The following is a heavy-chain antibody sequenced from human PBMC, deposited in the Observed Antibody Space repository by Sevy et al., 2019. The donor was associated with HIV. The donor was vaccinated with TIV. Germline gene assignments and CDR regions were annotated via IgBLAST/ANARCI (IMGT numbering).Heavy chain of an antibody. Sequence: SETLSLTCTVSGGSISSYYWSWIRQPPGKGLEWIGYIYYSGSTNYNPSLKSRVTISVDTSKNQFSLKLGSVTAADTAVYYWARDRGAWGVWGKGTTVTVSS. D-gene: IGHD3-16*01. V-gene: IGHV4-59*01. CDR2: IYYSGST. J-gene: IGHJ6*04. CDR3: ARDRGAWGV. CDR1: GGSISSYY.